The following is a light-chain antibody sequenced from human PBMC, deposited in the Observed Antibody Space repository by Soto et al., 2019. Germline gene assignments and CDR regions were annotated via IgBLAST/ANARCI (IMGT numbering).Light chain of an antibody. V-gene: IGKV3-15*01. J-gene: IGKJ4*01. Sequence: EILMNQSPYILSVSQGERATLSCRASQSVSINLAWYQQKPDQVPRLLIYGASSRATGIPARFSGSGSGTDFTLTISSLQSEDFAVYYCQQYNKRPLTFGGGTKVDIK. CDR1: QSVSIN. CDR3: QQYNKRPLT. CDR2: GAS.